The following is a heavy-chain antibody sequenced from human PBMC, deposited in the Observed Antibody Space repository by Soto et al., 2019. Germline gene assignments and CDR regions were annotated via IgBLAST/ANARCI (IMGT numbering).Heavy chain of an antibody. CDR2: IGGGSLNI. CDR1: GFTVSTYA. Sequence: PGGSLRLSCVTSGFTVSTYAMNWVRQAPGKGLEWVSAIGGGSLNIYYADSVKGRFTISRDNSKNTLYLQMNSLRAEDTAIYYCAKDRMDYYYYGMDVWGQGTTVTVSS. J-gene: IGHJ6*02. V-gene: IGHV3-23*01. CDR3: AKDRMDYYYYGMDV.